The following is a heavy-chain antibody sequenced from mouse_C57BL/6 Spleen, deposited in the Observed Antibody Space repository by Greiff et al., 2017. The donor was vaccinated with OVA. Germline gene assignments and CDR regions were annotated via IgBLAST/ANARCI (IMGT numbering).Heavy chain of an antibody. J-gene: IGHJ3*01. V-gene: IGHV2-2*01. Sequence: VMLVESGPGLVQPSQSLSITCTVSGFSLTSYGVHWVRQSPGKGLEWLGVIWSGGSTDYNAAFISRLNISKDNSKSQVFFKMNSLQADDTAIYYCARDYYGSSYEAWFAYWGQGTLVTVSA. CDR2: IWSGGST. CDR3: ARDYYGSSYEAWFAY. D-gene: IGHD1-1*01. CDR1: GFSLTSYG.